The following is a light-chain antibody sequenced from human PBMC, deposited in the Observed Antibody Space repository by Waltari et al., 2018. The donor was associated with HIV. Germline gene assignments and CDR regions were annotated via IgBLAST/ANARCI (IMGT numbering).Light chain of an antibody. V-gene: IGKV2-28*01. CDR1: QSLLNSKGSNY. CDR3: MQALQTPRT. J-gene: IGKJ2*01. Sequence: EIVMTQSPLSLIVTPGEPDSISCRYLQSLLNSKGSNYLDWYLQKPGQSPQLLIYLGSIRASGVPDRFSGSGSDTLFTLKISRVEAEDVGVYYCMQALQTPRTFGQGTKLEIK. CDR2: LGS.